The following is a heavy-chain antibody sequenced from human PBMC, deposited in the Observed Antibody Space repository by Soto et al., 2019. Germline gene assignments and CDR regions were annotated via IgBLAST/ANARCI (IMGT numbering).Heavy chain of an antibody. CDR1: GGSISSYY. V-gene: IGHV4-59*01. Sequence: PSETLSLTCSVSGGSISSYYWSWIRQPPGKGLEWIGYIYYSGSTNYNPSLRSRVTISVDTSKNQFSLKLSSVTAADTAVYYGARYGSGPDNWFVPWGQGTLVTVSS. D-gene: IGHD3-10*01. CDR2: IYYSGST. J-gene: IGHJ5*02. CDR3: ARYGSGPDNWFVP.